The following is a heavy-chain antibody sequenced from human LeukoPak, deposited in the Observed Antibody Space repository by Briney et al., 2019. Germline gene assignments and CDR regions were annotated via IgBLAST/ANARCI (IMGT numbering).Heavy chain of an antibody. J-gene: IGHJ4*02. CDR1: GGSISSSPYY. CDR3: ARHASVDGNWPRPLDY. V-gene: IGHV4-39*01. CDR2: IYYSGST. D-gene: IGHD6-19*01. Sequence: PSETLSLTCTFSGGSISSSPYYWGWIRQPPGKGLEWIGNIYYSGSTYYNPSLKTRVTISVDTSKNQFSLKLTSVTAADTAVYYCARHASVDGNWPRPLDYWGQGSLVTVSS.